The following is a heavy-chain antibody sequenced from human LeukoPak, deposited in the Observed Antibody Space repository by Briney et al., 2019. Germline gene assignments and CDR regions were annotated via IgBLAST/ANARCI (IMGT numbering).Heavy chain of an antibody. CDR3: ARVYYYDSSGPYFDY. J-gene: IGHJ4*02. D-gene: IGHD3-22*01. Sequence: ASVKVSCKASGFVFTSYGFTWVRQAPGQGLEWMGWISANDGKTHYSEKHQGRVTMSTDTVTSTAYMELRSLRSDDTAVYYCARVYYYDSSGPYFDYWGQGTLVTVSS. V-gene: IGHV1-18*01. CDR2: ISANDGKT. CDR1: GFVFTSYG.